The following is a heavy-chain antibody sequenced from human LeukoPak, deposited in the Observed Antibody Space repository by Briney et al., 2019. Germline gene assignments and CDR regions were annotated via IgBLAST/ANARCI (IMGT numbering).Heavy chain of an antibody. J-gene: IGHJ6*02. D-gene: IGHD2-15*01. CDR1: GGTFSSYA. Sequence: SVKVSCKASGGTFSSYAISWVRQAPGQGLEWMGGILPIFGTPNYAQKFQGTVTITADEFTSTAYMELSSLGSEDTAVYYCASNPKRYCSGGSCPYYYYGMDVWGQGTTVTVSS. CDR3: ASNPKRYCSGGSCPYYYYGMDV. V-gene: IGHV1-69*13. CDR2: ILPIFGTP.